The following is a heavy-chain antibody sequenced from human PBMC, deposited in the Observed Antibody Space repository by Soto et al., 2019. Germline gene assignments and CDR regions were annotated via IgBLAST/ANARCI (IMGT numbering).Heavy chain of an antibody. Sequence: PSETLSLTCAVSGGSISSGGYSWSWIRQPPGKGLEWIGYIYHSGSTYYNPSLKSRVTISVDRSKNQFSLKLSSVTAADTAVYYCARGYYDSSGYTPSAIDYRGQGTLVTVSS. CDR1: GGSISSGGYS. CDR2: IYHSGST. J-gene: IGHJ4*02. V-gene: IGHV4-30-2*01. CDR3: ARGYYDSSGYTPSAIDY. D-gene: IGHD3-22*01.